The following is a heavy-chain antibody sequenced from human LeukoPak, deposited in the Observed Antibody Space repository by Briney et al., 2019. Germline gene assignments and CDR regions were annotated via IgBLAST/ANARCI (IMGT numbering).Heavy chain of an antibody. CDR3: ARLRGYSYGYGDC. CDR2: ISSSGNTI. D-gene: IGHD5-18*01. Sequence: GGSLRLSCAASGFTFSSYSMNWVRQAPGKGLEWVSYISSSGNTIDYADSVKGRFTISRDNAKNSLYLQMVSLRAEDTAVYYCARLRGYSYGYGDCWGQGTLVTVSS. J-gene: IGHJ4*02. V-gene: IGHV3-48*04. CDR1: GFTFSSYS.